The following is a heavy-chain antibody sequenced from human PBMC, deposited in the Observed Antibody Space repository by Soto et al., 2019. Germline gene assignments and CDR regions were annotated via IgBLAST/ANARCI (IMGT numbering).Heavy chain of an antibody. CDR2: IYPGDSDT. Sequence: PGESLKISCKGSGYSFTSYWIGWVRQMPGKGLEWMGIIYPGDSDTNYSPSFEGHVTISADKFISTAYLQWSSLKASDTAMYYCALGANYYDSSGYYQTVDYWGQGTLVTVSS. CDR3: ALGANYYDSSGYYQTVDY. CDR1: GYSFTSYW. D-gene: IGHD3-22*01. V-gene: IGHV5-51*01. J-gene: IGHJ4*02.